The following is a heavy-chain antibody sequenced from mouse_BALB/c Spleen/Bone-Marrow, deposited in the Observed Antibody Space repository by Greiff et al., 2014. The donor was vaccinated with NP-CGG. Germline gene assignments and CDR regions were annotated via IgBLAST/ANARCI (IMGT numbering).Heavy chain of an antibody. Sequence: EVMLVESGGGLVQPGGSRKLSCAASGFTFSDYGMAWVRQAPGKGPEWVAFISNLAYSTYYTDTVTGRFTISRENAKNTLYLEMSSLRSEDTAMYYCARALAYGSSFDYWGQGTTLTVSS. D-gene: IGHD1-1*01. J-gene: IGHJ2*01. CDR1: GFTFSDYG. CDR2: ISNLAYST. V-gene: IGHV5-15*02. CDR3: ARALAYGSSFDY.